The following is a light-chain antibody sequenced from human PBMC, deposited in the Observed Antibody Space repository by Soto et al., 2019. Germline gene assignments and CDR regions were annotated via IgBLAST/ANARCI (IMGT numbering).Light chain of an antibody. CDR3: QKYNSAPRVT. CDR2: AAS. J-gene: IGKJ4*01. CDR1: QGISNY. Sequence: DIQMTQSPSSLSASVGDRVTITCRASQGISNYLAWYQQKPGKVPKLLIYAASTLQSGVPSRFSGSGSGTDFTLTIGSLQPEDVATYYCQKYNSAPRVTFGGGTKVDIK. V-gene: IGKV1-27*01.